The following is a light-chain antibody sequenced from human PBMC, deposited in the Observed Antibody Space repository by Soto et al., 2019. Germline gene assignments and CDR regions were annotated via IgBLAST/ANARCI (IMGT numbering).Light chain of an antibody. Sequence: QSALTQPASVSGSPGQSITISCIGTSNDIGGYKYVSWYQQHPGKAPKLMIYEVTNRPSGVSHRFSGSRSANTASLTISGLQAEDEADYYCGSYTVSSTPPFVFGTGTKVTVL. CDR2: EVT. CDR3: GSYTVSSTPPFV. V-gene: IGLV2-14*01. CDR1: SNDIGGYKY. J-gene: IGLJ1*01.